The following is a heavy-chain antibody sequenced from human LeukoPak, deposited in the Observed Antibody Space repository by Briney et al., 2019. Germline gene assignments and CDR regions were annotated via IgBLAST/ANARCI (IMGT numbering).Heavy chain of an antibody. J-gene: IGHJ4*02. CDR2: ISSNGGST. CDR1: GFTFSSYA. D-gene: IGHD3-22*01. Sequence: GGSLRLSCAASGFTFSSYAMHWVRQAPGKGLEYVSAISSNGGSTYYANSVKGRFTISRDNSKNTLYLQMGSLRAEDMAVYYCARDMYYYDSSGIFDYWGQGTLVTASS. V-gene: IGHV3-64*01. CDR3: ARDMYYYDSSGIFDY.